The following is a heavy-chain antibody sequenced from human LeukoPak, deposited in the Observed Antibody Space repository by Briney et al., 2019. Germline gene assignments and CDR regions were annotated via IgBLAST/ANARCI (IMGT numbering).Heavy chain of an antibody. J-gene: IGHJ5*02. CDR2: ISGSGGST. Sequence: GGSLRLSCAASGFTFTNYGMNWVRQAPGKGLEWVSGISGSGGSTYYADSVKGRFTISRDNSKNTLYVQMNSLRAEDTAVYYCAKAARGSSSTSRAYNWFDPWGQGTLVTVSS. CDR1: GFTFTNYG. CDR3: AKAARGSSSTSRAYNWFDP. V-gene: IGHV3-23*01. D-gene: IGHD2-2*01.